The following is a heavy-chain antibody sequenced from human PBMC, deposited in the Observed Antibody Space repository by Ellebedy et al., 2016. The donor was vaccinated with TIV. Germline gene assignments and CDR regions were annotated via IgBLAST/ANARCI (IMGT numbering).Heavy chain of an antibody. CDR1: RIAFDLYG. CDR2: ISFDGGNQ. J-gene: IGHJ3*02. D-gene: IGHD6-19*01. CDR3: AKDRSKEVQWLDDPFDI. Sequence: GESLKISXVASRIAFDLYGMHWVRQAPGRGLEWVAAISFDGGNQYYADSVQGRFTISRDNSENTLFLQMTSLRPEDTAVYFCAKDRSKEVQWLDDPFDIWGRGTMVTVSS. V-gene: IGHV3-30*18.